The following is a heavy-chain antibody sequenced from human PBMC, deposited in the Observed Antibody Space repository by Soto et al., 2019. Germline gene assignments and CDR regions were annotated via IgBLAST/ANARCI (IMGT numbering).Heavy chain of an antibody. CDR2: ISSRGGTI. CDR1: GFTFSDYY. Sequence: QVQLMESGGALVKPGGSLRLSCAASGFTFSDYYMSWIRQAPGKGLEWISYISSRGGTIFYADSVKGRFTISRDNAKNALYLQMTSLRAEDSAIYYCATNVDTTGWFDPWGHGTLVTVSS. J-gene: IGHJ5*02. V-gene: IGHV3-11*01. D-gene: IGHD5-18*01. CDR3: ATNVDTTGWFDP.